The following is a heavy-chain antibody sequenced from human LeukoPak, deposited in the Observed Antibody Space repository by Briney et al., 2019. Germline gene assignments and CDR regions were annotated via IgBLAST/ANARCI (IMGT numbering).Heavy chain of an antibody. CDR1: GFNFNIFI. V-gene: IGHV3-30*02. CDR2: LRAGGPYGTEK. CDR3: AKAGKVAGTPIEY. Sequence: GGSLRLSCATSGFNFNIFIMHWVRQRPGKGLEWLTFLRAGGPYGTEKFYADSVKGRFTISRDNAKNSLYLQMNSLRAEDTALYYCAKAGKVAGTPIEYWGQGTLVTVSS. J-gene: IGHJ4*02. D-gene: IGHD6-19*01.